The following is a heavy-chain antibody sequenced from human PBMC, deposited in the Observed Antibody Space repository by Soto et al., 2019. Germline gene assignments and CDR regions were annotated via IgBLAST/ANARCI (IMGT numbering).Heavy chain of an antibody. J-gene: IGHJ3*02. CDR2: IYPGDSDT. CDR1: GYTFTTYW. Sequence: EVQLVQSGAEVKKPGESLKISCKGSGYTFTTYWIGWVRQMPGKGLEWMGIIYPGDSDTRYSPSFQGQVTISADKSISTAYLQGSSLEAADTAMDYCARHKDRYLTTDAFDIWGQGTMVTVSS. D-gene: IGHD4-17*01. CDR3: ARHKDRYLTTDAFDI. V-gene: IGHV5-51*01.